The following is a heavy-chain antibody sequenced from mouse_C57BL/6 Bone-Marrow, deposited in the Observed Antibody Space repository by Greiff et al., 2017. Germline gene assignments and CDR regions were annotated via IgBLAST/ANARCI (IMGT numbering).Heavy chain of an antibody. CDR2: INPSTGGT. Sequence: EVKLEESGPELVKPGASVKISCKASGYSFTGYYMNWVKQSPEKSLEWIGEINPSTGGTTYNQKFKAKATLTVDKSSSTAYMQLKSLTSEDSAVYYCARRTENFDYWGQGTTLTVSS. V-gene: IGHV1-42*01. J-gene: IGHJ2*01. CDR1: GYSFTGYY. CDR3: ARRTENFDY.